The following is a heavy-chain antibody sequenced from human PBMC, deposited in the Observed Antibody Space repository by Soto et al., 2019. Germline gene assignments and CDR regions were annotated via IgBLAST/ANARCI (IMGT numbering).Heavy chain of an antibody. CDR1: GGSISSYY. Sequence: SETLSLPCTVSGGSISSYYWSWIRQPPGKGLELIGYIYYSGSANYNPSIKSRVTKSVDTSKNQFPLKLSSVTAADTAVYYCARAYRYGYGLYVDYWGQGTLVTVSS. CDR3: ARAYRYGYGLYVDY. D-gene: IGHD5-18*01. CDR2: IYYSGSA. V-gene: IGHV4-59*08. J-gene: IGHJ4*02.